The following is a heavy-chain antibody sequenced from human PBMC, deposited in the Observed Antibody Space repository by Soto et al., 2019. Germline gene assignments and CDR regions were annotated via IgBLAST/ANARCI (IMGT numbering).Heavy chain of an antibody. CDR3: ARESHDILTGPPWVWYFDL. J-gene: IGHJ2*01. Sequence: QVQLQQWGAGPLRPLETLSLTCGVSGGSFSGYYWPWIRQSPGQGLEWLGEINDRGSINYNTSLKSGVSISVDTSKSPYFLNRRSVTAADTAVYYCARESHDILTGPPWVWYFDLWGRGALVTVSS. CDR1: GGSFSGYY. V-gene: IGHV4-34*01. D-gene: IGHD3-9*01. CDR2: INDRGSI.